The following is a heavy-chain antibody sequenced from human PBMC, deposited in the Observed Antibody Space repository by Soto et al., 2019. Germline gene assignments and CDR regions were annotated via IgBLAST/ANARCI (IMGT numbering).Heavy chain of an antibody. V-gene: IGHV3-33*01. J-gene: IGHJ6*03. CDR1: GFTFSSYG. CDR3: AREGHYYYYYMDV. CDR2: IWYDGSNK. Sequence: SLRLSCAASGFTFSSYGMHWVRQAPGKGLEWVAVIWYDGSNKYYADSVKGRFTISRDNSKNTLYLQMNSLRAEDTAVYYCAREGHYYYYYMDVWGKGTTVTVSS.